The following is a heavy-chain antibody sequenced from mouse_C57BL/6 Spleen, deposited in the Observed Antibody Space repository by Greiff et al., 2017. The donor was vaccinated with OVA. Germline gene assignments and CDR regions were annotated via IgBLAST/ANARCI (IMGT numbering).Heavy chain of an antibody. Sequence: EVQVVESGGGLVKPGGSLKLSCAASGFTFSSYTMSWVRQTPEKRLEWVATISGGGGNTYYPDSVKGRFTISRDNAKNTLYLQMSSLRSEDTALYYCARSYYSNYAMDYWGQGTSVTVSS. D-gene: IGHD2-5*01. J-gene: IGHJ4*01. CDR3: ARSYYSNYAMDY. CDR2: ISGGGGNT. V-gene: IGHV5-9*01. CDR1: GFTFSSYT.